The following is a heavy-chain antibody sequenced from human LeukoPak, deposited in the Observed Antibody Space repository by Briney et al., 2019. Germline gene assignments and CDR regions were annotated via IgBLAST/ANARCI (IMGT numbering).Heavy chain of an antibody. D-gene: IGHD3-3*01. CDR2: ISAYNGNT. CDR1: GYTFTSYG. J-gene: IGHJ4*02. CDR3: ARDGNYDFWSGYYDKGDY. Sequence: EASVKVSCKASGYTFTSYGISWVRQAPGQGLEGMGWISAYNGNTNYAQKLQGRVTMTTDTSTSTAYMELRSLRSDDTAVYYCARDGNYDFWSGYYDKGDYWGQGTLVTVSS. V-gene: IGHV1-18*01.